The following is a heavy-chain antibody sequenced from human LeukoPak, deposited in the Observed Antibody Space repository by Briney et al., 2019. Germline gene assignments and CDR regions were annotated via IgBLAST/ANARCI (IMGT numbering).Heavy chain of an antibody. J-gene: IGHJ4*02. CDR2: INHSGST. CDR3: ARGPLLRRFDY. Sequence: SETLSLTCAVYGGSFSGYYWSWIRQPPGKGLDWIGEINHSGSTNYNPSLKSRVTISVDTSKNQFSLKLSSVTAADTAVYYCARGPLLRRFDYWGQGTLVTVSS. CDR1: GGSFSGYY. V-gene: IGHV4-34*01.